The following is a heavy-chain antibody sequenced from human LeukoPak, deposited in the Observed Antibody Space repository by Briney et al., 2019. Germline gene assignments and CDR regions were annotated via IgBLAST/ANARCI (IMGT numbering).Heavy chain of an antibody. D-gene: IGHD4-11*01. CDR2: ISSDASYD. CDR3: AEGGNSSINY. Sequence: GGSLRLSCAASEFTFSSYSMNWVRQAPGKGLEWVAHISSDASYDHYVDSVKGRFTISRDNSKNTLYLQVDSVRGEDTAVYYCAEGGNSSINYWGQGTLVTVSS. J-gene: IGHJ4*02. CDR1: EFTFSSYS. V-gene: IGHV3-30*18.